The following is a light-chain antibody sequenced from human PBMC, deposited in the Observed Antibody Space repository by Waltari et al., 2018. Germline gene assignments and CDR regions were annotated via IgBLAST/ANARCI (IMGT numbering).Light chain of an antibody. CDR3: QERSNWPGGS. Sequence: EIVLTQSPATLSLSLGESATLSCRARQSVSTYLAWYQQRPGQPPRLLIYDASNRATGIPARFVGRGSGTDFTLTISRLVPEDFAVYYCQERSNWPGGSFGGGTKVEIK. CDR1: QSVSTY. CDR2: DAS. V-gene: IGKV3-11*01. J-gene: IGKJ4*01.